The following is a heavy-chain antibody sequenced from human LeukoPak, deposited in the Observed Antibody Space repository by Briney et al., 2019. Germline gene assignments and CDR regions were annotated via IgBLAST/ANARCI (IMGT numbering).Heavy chain of an antibody. V-gene: IGHV3-30*18. CDR3: AKDQGYSGYGAHYGLDV. CDR1: GFTFRSYG. Sequence: GRSLRLSCAASGFTFRSYGMHWVRQAPGKGLEWVAVISFDGVNKYYADSVRGRFTFSRDNYNNTLSLQMNSLRTEDTAVYYCAKDQGYSGYGAHYGLDVWGQGTTVTVSS. D-gene: IGHD5-12*01. J-gene: IGHJ6*02. CDR2: ISFDGVNK.